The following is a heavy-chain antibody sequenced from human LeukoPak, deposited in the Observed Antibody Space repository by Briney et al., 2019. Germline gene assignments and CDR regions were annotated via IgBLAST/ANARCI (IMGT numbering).Heavy chain of an antibody. V-gene: IGHV1-3*01. CDR2: INAGNGNT. CDR3: ARALFQTYYHGSGSYPAHYYYYYGMDV. D-gene: IGHD3-10*01. Sequence: ASVKVSCKASGYTFTSYAMHWVRQAPGQRLEWMGWINAGNGNTKYSQKFQGRVTITRDTSASTAYMELSSLRSEDTAVYYCARALFQTYYHGSGSYPAHYYYYYGMDVWGQGTTVTVSS. CDR1: GYTFTSYA. J-gene: IGHJ6*02.